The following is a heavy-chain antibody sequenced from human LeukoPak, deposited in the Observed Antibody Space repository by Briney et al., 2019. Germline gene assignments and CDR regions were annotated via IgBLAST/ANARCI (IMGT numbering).Heavy chain of an antibody. CDR1: GYSFTSYW. Sequence: GESLKISCKGSGYSFTSYWIGWVRQMPGKGLEWMGIIYPGDSDTRYSPSFQGQVTISADKSISTAYPQWSSLKASDTAMYYCARRSGAAGRAYYYMDVWGKGTTVTVSS. J-gene: IGHJ6*03. CDR2: IYPGDSDT. V-gene: IGHV5-51*01. CDR3: ARRSGAAGRAYYYMDV. D-gene: IGHD6-13*01.